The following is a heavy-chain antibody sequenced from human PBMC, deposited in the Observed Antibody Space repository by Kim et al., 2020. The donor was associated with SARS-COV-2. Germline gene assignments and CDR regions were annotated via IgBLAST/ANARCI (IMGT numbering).Heavy chain of an antibody. CDR3: AREIAAATNYYYGMDV. V-gene: IGHV1-46*01. Sequence: QKFKGRATVTRDTSTRTVFMDLSSLRSEDTAVYYCAREIAAATNYYYGMDVWGQGTTVTVSS. D-gene: IGHD6-13*01. J-gene: IGHJ6*02.